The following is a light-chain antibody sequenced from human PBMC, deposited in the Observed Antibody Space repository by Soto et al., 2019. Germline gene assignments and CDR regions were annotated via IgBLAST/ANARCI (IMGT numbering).Light chain of an antibody. CDR1: SSDVGGYDY. V-gene: IGLV2-14*01. CDR2: DVS. J-gene: IGLJ3*02. CDR3: CSYTSSGTWV. Sequence: QSALTQPASVSGSPGQSITISCTGTSSDVGGYDYVSWYQQHPGIAPKLMIYDVSNLPSGVSSRFSGSKSGKAASLTISGLQAEDEADYYCCSYTSSGTWVFGGGTKVTVL.